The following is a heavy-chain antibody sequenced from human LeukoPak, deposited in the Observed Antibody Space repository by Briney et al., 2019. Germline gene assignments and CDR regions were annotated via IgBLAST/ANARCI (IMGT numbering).Heavy chain of an antibody. Sequence: GGSPILSCAASGLTFNNYAMSWVRQAPGKGLEWVSAMSGSGGMTYYADSVKGRFSISRDNSKNTLHLQMNSLRAEDTAVYYCAKGAMPYYDGSGYNYFDYWGQGTPVTVSS. D-gene: IGHD3-22*01. V-gene: IGHV3-23*01. J-gene: IGHJ4*02. CDR1: GLTFNNYA. CDR2: MSGSGGMT. CDR3: AKGAMPYYDGSGYNYFDY.